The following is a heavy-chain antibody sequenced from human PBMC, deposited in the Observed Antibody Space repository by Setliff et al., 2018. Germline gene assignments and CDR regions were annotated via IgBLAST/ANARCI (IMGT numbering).Heavy chain of an antibody. D-gene: IGHD3-3*01. CDR1: GGTFSSYA. CDR2: IIPIFGTA. V-gene: IGHV1-69*13. Sequence: GASVKVSCKASGGTFSSYAISWVRQAPGRGLEWMGGIIPIFGTANYAQKSQGRVTITADESTSTAYMELSSLRSEDTAVYYCARDRPGPSFGGMDVWGQGTTVTVSS. J-gene: IGHJ6*02. CDR3: ARDRPGPSFGGMDV.